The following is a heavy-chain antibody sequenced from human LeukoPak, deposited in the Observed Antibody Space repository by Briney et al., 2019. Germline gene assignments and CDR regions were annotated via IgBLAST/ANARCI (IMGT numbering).Heavy chain of an antibody. Sequence: ASVKVSCKASGGTFSSYAISWVRQAPGQGLEWMGWMNPNNGDTGYAQKFQGRVSMTRDTSISTAYMELSSLRSEDTAVYYCARVDTLTYLDYWGQGTLVTVSS. CDR2: MNPNNGDT. D-gene: IGHD5-18*01. V-gene: IGHV1-8*02. CDR1: GGTFSSYA. J-gene: IGHJ4*02. CDR3: ARVDTLTYLDY.